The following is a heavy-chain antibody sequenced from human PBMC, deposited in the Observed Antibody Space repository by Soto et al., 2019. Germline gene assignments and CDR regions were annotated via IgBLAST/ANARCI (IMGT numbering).Heavy chain of an antibody. J-gene: IGHJ4*02. V-gene: IGHV2-5*02. CDR2: MYWDDDN. D-gene: IGHD3-10*01. Sequence: QITLREAGPPLVKPTQTLTLTCTFSGFSLTTSGVGVAWIRQPPGKALEWLAIMYWDDDNRYSPSLKNRLTNNRDTSKHHVVLGMTNRDSVAPATYYLEDRVGFGELRYWGQGTLGTVSS. CDR3: EDRVGFGELRY. CDR1: GFSLTTSGVG.